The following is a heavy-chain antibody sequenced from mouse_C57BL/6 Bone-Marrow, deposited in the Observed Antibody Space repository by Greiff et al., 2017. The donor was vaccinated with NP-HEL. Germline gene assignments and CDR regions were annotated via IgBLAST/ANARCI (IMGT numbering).Heavy chain of an antibody. CDR1: GYTFPSYW. V-gene: IGHV1-64*01. D-gene: IGHD1-1*01. J-gene: IGHJ2*01. CDR3: ARSVTTVVAPNFDY. Sequence: QVQLPQPGAELVKPGASVKLSCKASGYTFPSYWMHWVQQRPGQGLEWIGMIPPNRGSTNYNEKFKSKATLTVDKASSTAYIQLSSLTSEDSAVYYCARSVTTVVAPNFDYWGQGTTLTVSS. CDR2: IPPNRGST.